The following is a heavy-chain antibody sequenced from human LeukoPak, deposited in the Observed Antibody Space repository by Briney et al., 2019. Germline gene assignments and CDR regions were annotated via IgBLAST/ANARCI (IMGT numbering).Heavy chain of an antibody. CDR2: INHSGST. J-gene: IGHJ4*02. CDR1: GGSFSVYY. Sequence: SETLSLTCAVYGGSFSVYYWSWIRQPPGKGLEWIGEINHSGSTNYNPSLKSRVTISVDTSKNQFSLKLSSVTAADTAVYYCARVQLRPPFDYWGQGTLVTVSS. CDR3: ARVQLRPPFDY. V-gene: IGHV4-34*01. D-gene: IGHD5-12*01.